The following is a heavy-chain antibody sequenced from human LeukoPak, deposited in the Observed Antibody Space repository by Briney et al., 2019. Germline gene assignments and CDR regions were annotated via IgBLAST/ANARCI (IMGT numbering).Heavy chain of an antibody. D-gene: IGHD6-19*01. CDR2: ISSNGGST. CDR1: GFTFSSYA. V-gene: IGHV3-64*01. Sequence: RGGSLRLSCAASGFTFSSYAMSWVRQAPGKGLEYVSAISSNGGSTYYANSVKGRFTISRDNSKNTLYLQMGSLRVEDMAVYYCARASSGWYGYWGQGTLVTVSS. CDR3: ARASSGWYGY. J-gene: IGHJ4*02.